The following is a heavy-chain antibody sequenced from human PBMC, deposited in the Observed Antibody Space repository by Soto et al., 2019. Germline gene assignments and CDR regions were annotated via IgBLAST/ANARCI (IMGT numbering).Heavy chain of an antibody. CDR2: IYHSGST. Sequence: SETLSLTCAVSGGSISSGGYSWSWIRQPPGKGLEWIGYIYHSGSTYYNPSLKSRVTISVDRSKNQFSLKLNSVTAADTAVYYCARTHLDSSSGFYFDYWGQGTLVTAPQ. CDR1: GGSISSGGYS. J-gene: IGHJ4*02. D-gene: IGHD6-6*01. CDR3: ARTHLDSSSGFYFDY. V-gene: IGHV4-30-2*01.